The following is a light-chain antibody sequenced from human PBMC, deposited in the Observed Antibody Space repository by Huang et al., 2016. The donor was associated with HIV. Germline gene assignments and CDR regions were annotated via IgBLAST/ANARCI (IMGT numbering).Light chain of an antibody. J-gene: IGKJ4*01. Sequence: EVVLTQSPGTLSLSPGERATLSCRASQRFIGNLAWYQQKPGQAPSLLIYVVSTRATGIPAWFSGSGSVTDFTLIISSLEPEDFAVYYCQQGGKWLTFGGGTKVEIK. CDR3: QQGGKWLT. CDR1: QRFIGN. CDR2: VVS. V-gene: IGKV3-11*01.